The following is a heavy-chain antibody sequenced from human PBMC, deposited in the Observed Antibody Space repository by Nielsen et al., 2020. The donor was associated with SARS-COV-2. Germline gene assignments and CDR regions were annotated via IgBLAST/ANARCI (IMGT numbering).Heavy chain of an antibody. CDR3: AKGTVLDY. V-gene: IGHV3-23*01. Sequence: GESLKISCAASGFTFSDSAMTWVRQAPGQGLEWVSSISVRAADTYYADSVKGRFTISRDNSKNTLYLQMNSLRAEDTAIYYCAKGTVLDYWGQGTLVTVSS. CDR1: GFTFSDSA. J-gene: IGHJ4*02. CDR2: ISVRAADT. D-gene: IGHD1-1*01.